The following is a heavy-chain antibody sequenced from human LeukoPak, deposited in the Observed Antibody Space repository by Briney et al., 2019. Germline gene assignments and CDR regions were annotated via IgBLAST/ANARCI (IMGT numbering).Heavy chain of an antibody. V-gene: IGHV1-2*02. CDR1: GYIFTGYY. J-gene: IGHJ4*02. D-gene: IGHD3-22*01. CDR2: INPKSGGT. Sequence: ASVKVSCKASGYIFTGYYIHWVRQAPGQGLEWLGWINPKSGGTNYAQKFQGRVTMTRDTSISTAYMELSRLRSDDTAVYYCATPGTYDSSDYFDYWGQGTLVTVSS. CDR3: ATPGTYDSSDYFDY.